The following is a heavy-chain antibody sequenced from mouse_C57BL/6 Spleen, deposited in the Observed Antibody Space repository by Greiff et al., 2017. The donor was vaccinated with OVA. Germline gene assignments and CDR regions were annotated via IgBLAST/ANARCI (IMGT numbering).Heavy chain of an antibody. D-gene: IGHD1-1*01. Sequence: VQLQQPGAELVMPGASVKLSCEASGYTFTSYWMHWVKQRPGQGLEWIGEIDPSDSSTNYNQKFKGKSTLTVAKYSSTAYMQLSSLTSEDSAVYYCARDYGKVLYYFDYWGQGTTLTVSS. CDR1: GYTFTSYW. CDR2: IDPSDSST. J-gene: IGHJ2*01. V-gene: IGHV1-69*01. CDR3: ARDYGKVLYYFDY.